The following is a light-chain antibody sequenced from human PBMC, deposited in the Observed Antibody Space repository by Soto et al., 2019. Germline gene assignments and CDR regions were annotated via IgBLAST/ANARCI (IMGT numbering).Light chain of an antibody. CDR1: SSDVGGNVY. CDR2: EVN. J-gene: IGLJ2*01. Sequence: QSALTQPPSASGSPGQSVTISCTGTSSDVGGNVYVSWYQQHPGRVPKLMIYEVNKRPSGVPDRFSGSKSGNTASLTVSGRQAEDEDDYYCSSYAGSSIEVVFGGGTKLTVL. V-gene: IGLV2-8*01. CDR3: SSYAGSSIEVV.